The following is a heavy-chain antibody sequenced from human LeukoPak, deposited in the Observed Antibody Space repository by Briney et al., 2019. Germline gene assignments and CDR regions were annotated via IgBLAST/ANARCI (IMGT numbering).Heavy chain of an antibody. V-gene: IGHV3-48*02. Sequence: GGSPRLSCAASGFTFSSYNMNWVRQAPGKGLEWVSDISSSGSTIYFADSVKCRFTISRDNAKNSLYLQMNSLRDEDTAVYYCARLEYYYVSGNYYKLLDYWGQGTLVTVCS. CDR1: GFTFSSYN. CDR3: ARLEYYYVSGNYYKLLDY. D-gene: IGHD3-10*01. J-gene: IGHJ4*02. CDR2: ISSSGSTI.